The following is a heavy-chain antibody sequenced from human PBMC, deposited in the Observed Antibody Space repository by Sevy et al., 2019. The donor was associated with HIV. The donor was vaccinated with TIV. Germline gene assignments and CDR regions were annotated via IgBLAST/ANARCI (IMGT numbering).Heavy chain of an antibody. D-gene: IGHD3-22*01. CDR2: ISGSGGSGDKT. Sequence: GGSLRLSCAASGFTFSNYAMNWVRQAPGKGLEWVSGISGSGGSGDKTNYADSVKGRVTISRDDFKKSLYLQLNSLRAEETAIYDCARKYDSSGYFDDWGQGTLVTVSS. CDR1: GFTFSNYA. V-gene: IGHV3-23*01. J-gene: IGHJ5*02. CDR3: ARKYDSSGYFDD.